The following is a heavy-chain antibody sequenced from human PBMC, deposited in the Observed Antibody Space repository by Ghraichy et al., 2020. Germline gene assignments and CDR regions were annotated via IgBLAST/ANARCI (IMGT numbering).Heavy chain of an antibody. Sequence: GGSLRLSCAASGFTFSSYGMHWVRQAPGKGLEWVAVISYDGSNKYYADSVKGRFTISRDNSKNTLYLQMNSLRAEDTAVYYCANRGSMATIYYWGQGTLVTVSS. J-gene: IGHJ4*02. CDR3: ANRGSMATIYY. V-gene: IGHV3-30*18. D-gene: IGHD5-24*01. CDR2: ISYDGSNK. CDR1: GFTFSSYG.